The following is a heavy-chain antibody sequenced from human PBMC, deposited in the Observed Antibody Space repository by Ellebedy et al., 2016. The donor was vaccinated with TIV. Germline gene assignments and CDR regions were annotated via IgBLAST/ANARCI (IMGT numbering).Heavy chain of an antibody. D-gene: IGHD6-19*01. V-gene: IGHV3-74*03. CDR2: INGDGSTT. Sequence: GESLKISCAASGYSFSGYWMHWVRQAPGKGLVWVSRINGDGSTTTYADSVKGRFTISRDDAKKTLYLQMNSLRDEDTAVYYCARVWGGVPVAGDVFDLWGQGTMVIVSS. CDR1: GYSFSGYW. J-gene: IGHJ3*01. CDR3: ARVWGGVPVAGDVFDL.